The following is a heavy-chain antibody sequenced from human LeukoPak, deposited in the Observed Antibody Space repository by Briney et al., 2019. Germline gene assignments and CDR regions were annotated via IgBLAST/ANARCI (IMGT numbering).Heavy chain of an antibody. CDR2: IYYSGST. V-gene: IGHV4-39*02. CDR3: AREPTIWSGYPPKYYYYGMDV. J-gene: IGHJ6*02. D-gene: IGHD3-3*01. Sequence: SETLSLTCTVSGGSISSSGYYWGWIRQPPGKGLEWIGNIYYSGSTYYNSSLKSRITISVDTSKNQFSLKLSSVTAADTAVYYCAREPTIWSGYPPKYYYYGMDVWGQGTTVTVSS. CDR1: GGSISSSGYY.